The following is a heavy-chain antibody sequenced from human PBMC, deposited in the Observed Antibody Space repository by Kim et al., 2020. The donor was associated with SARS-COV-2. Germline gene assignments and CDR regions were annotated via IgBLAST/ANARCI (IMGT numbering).Heavy chain of an antibody. J-gene: IGHJ2*01. CDR3: ARVIIFPGGSGRSPNWYFDL. V-gene: IGHV1-2*02. CDR1: GYTFTGYY. D-gene: IGHD3-10*01. CDR2: INPNSGGT. Sequence: ASVKVSCKASGYTFTGYYMHWVRQAPGQGLEWMGWINPNSGGTNYAQKFQGRVTMTRDTSISTAYMELSRLRSDDTAVYYCARVIIFPGGSGRSPNWYFDLWGRGTLVTVSS.